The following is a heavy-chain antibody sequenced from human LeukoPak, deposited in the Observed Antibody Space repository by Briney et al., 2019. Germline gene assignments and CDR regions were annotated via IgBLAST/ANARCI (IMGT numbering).Heavy chain of an antibody. D-gene: IGHD3-22*01. V-gene: IGHV1-69*04. CDR1: GGTSNSHA. CDR2: IIPNLGTT. J-gene: IGHJ4*02. Sequence: ASVKVACKASGGTSNSHAISWVRQAPGQGLEWMGRIIPNLGTTNRAQNFQDRVTLTADKSTNTAYMELTSLTPDDTAVYYCATTNDGGGYQWGDFFDFWGQGTLVTVSS. CDR3: ATTNDGGGYQWGDFFDF.